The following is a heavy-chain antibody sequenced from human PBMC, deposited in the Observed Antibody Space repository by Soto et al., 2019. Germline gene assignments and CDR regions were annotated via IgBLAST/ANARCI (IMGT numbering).Heavy chain of an antibody. J-gene: IGHJ5*01. Sequence: QVQLQESGPGLVKPSETLSLTCTVSGGSISSYYWSWIRQPPGKGLEWIGFIFYSGSTSYNPSLKSRVNISQDTSESQFSWKLHSATAADSAVYYSRNMDGDPVQSFDSWGQGTRVAVS. CDR3: RNMDGDPVQSFDS. CDR2: IFYSGST. D-gene: IGHD3-10*01. CDR1: GGSISSYY. V-gene: IGHV4-59*03.